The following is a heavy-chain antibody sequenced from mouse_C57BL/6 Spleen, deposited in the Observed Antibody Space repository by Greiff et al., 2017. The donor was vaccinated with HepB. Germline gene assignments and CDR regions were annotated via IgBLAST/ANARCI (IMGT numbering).Heavy chain of an antibody. V-gene: IGHV7-3*01. CDR1: GFTFTVYY. CDR2: IRNKANGYTT. Sequence: EVQLVESGGGLVQPGGSRSLSWAASGFTFTVYYMRWVRQPPGRALGWLGFIRNKANGYTTEYSASVKGRFTISRDNSQSILYLQMNALRAEDSATYYCARYMLGYYGYYAMDYWGQGTSVTVSS. J-gene: IGHJ4*01. D-gene: IGHD1-1*01. CDR3: ARYMLGYYGYYAMDY.